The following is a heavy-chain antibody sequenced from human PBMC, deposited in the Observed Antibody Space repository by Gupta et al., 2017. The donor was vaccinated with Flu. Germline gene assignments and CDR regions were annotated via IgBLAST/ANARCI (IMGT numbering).Heavy chain of an antibody. CDR2: VVSDGTKK. J-gene: IGHJ4*02. D-gene: IGHD3-22*01. CDR1: FIFSTYG. CDR3: VGGGPGYYLKIDYFDS. V-gene: IGHV3-33*05. Sequence: FIFSTYGMYWVRQAPGKGLEWVAVVVSDGTKKYQAAAKKGRFTTLENDSKKSLSQKINRRGVEATAEYCCVGGGPGYYLKIDYFDSWGQGTLVIVSS.